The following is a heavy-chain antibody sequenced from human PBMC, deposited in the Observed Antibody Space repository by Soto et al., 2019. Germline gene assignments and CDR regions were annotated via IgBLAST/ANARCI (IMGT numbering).Heavy chain of an antibody. CDR2: VNPILSMS. V-gene: IGHV1-69*02. CDR1: GDTFSFYT. CDR3: ATSYGSGYRAFDY. Sequence: QVQLVQSGAELKKPGSSVKVSCKASGDTFSFYTINWVRQAPGLGLEWMGRVNPILSMSNYAQKFQGRVTMTADKSTSTAYMGLRSLRSEDTASYYCATSYGSGYRAFDYWGQGALVTVSS. J-gene: IGHJ4*02. D-gene: IGHD3-10*01.